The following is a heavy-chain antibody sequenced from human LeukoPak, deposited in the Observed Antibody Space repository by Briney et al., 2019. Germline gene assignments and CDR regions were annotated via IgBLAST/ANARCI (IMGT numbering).Heavy chain of an antibody. V-gene: IGHV4-30-4*08. CDR2: ICYSGST. D-gene: IGHD2-15*01. CDR3: AREELLRAPRLDY. CDR1: GGSISSGDYY. Sequence: PSETLSLTCTVSGGSISSGDYYWSWIRQPPGKGLEWIGHICYSGSTYYNPSLESRVTISVDTSKNQFSLKLSSVTAADTAVYYCAREELLRAPRLDYWGQGTLVTVSS. J-gene: IGHJ4*02.